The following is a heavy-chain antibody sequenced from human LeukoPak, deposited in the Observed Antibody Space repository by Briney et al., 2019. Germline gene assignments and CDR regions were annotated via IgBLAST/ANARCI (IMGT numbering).Heavy chain of an antibody. J-gene: IGHJ4*02. CDR3: TKDLGTEYNIFDY. V-gene: IGHV3-30*02. Sequence: PGGSLRLSCATSEFTFSAYAMHWIRQAPGRGLEWVAFVHYGGNIKYYADSVKGRFTISRDNSKNTLYLQMNSLRPENTAVYYCTKDLGTEYNIFDYWGQGTLVTVSS. D-gene: IGHD3-9*01. CDR2: VHYGGNIK. CDR1: EFTFSAYA.